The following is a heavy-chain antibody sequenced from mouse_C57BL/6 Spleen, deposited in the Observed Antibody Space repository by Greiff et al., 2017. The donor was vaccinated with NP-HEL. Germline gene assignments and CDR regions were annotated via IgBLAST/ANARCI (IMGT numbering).Heavy chain of an antibody. Sequence: EVQVVESGAELVKPGASVKLSCTASGFNIKDYYMHWVKQRTEQGLEWIGRIDPEDGETKYAPKFQGKATITADTSSNTAYLQLSSLTSEDTAVYYCLITTVPGAFDYWGQGTTLTVSS. CDR3: LITTVPGAFDY. J-gene: IGHJ2*01. CDR1: GFNIKDYY. D-gene: IGHD1-1*01. V-gene: IGHV14-2*01. CDR2: IDPEDGET.